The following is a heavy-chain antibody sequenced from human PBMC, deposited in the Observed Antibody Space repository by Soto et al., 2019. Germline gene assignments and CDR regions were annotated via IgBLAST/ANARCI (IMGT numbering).Heavy chain of an antibody. CDR3: ATSGGGWYLY. J-gene: IGHJ4*02. CDR2: LNPNSGDT. Sequence: QVPLVQSGAEVKKPGASVKVSCKASGYTFSSYDINWVRQAPGQGLEWMGWLNPNSGDTGYAQKFQGRVTLTRNTSINTAYIELSSLTSDDTAVYYCATSGGGWYLYWGQGTLVTVSS. D-gene: IGHD6-19*01. CDR1: GYTFSSYD. V-gene: IGHV1-8*01.